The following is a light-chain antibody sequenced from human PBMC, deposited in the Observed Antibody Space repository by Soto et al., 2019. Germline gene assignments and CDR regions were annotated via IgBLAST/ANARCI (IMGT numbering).Light chain of an antibody. CDR3: ATWDRSLSVEV. J-gene: IGLJ2*01. Sequence: QSVLTQPPSVSAAPGQKGTISCSGSSSNSGNNYVFWYQQLPGTAPKLLIYDNDKRPSGIPDRFSGSKSGTSATLGITGLQTGDEADYYCATWDRSLSVEVFGGGTKLTVL. CDR1: SSNSGNNY. V-gene: IGLV1-51*01. CDR2: DND.